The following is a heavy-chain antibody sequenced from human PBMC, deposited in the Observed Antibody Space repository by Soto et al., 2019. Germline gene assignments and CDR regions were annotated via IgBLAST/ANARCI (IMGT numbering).Heavy chain of an antibody. CDR1: GFTVSSNY. Sequence: EVQLVESGGGLVQPGGSLRLSCAASGFTVSSNYMSWVRQAPGKGLEWVSVIYSGGSTYYADSVKGRFTISRDNSKXTXXXQXXSLRAEDTAVYYCAREFVVPAATPQLIYYYYGMDVWGQGTTVTVSS. CDR2: IYSGGST. D-gene: IGHD2-2*01. CDR3: AREFVVPAATPQLIYYYYGMDV. V-gene: IGHV3-66*01. J-gene: IGHJ6*02.